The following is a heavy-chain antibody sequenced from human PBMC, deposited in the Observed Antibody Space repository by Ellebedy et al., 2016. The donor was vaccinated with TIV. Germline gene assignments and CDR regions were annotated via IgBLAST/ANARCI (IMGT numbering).Heavy chain of an antibody. Sequence: SETLSLTXTVSGGSISGNYYWAWIQQRPGKGLEWIVSFYYGANTYYNPSLKSRVTMSVDTSKNQFSLNLRSVTAADTAVYHCAKHDQWLIRLAFWGQGNLVTVAS. CDR1: GGSISGNYY. CDR2: FYYGANT. V-gene: IGHV4-39*01. J-gene: IGHJ4*02. CDR3: AKHDQWLIRLAF. D-gene: IGHD6-19*01.